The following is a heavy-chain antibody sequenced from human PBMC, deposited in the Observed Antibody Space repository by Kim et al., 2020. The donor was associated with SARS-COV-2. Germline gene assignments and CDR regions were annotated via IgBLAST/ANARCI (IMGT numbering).Heavy chain of an antibody. CDR2: IKSKTDGGTT. CDR1: GFTFSNAW. Sequence: GGSLRLSCAASGFTFSNAWMSWVRQAPGKGLEWVGRIKSKTDGGTTDYAAPVKGRFTISRDDSKNTLYLQMNSLKTEDTAVYYCTTGFPVVVYAFDIWGQGTMVTVSS. D-gene: IGHD3-22*01. V-gene: IGHV3-15*01. CDR3: TTGFPVVVYAFDI. J-gene: IGHJ3*02.